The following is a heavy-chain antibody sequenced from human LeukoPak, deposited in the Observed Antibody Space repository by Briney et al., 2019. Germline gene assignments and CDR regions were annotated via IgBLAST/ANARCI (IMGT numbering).Heavy chain of an antibody. V-gene: IGHV4-34*01. J-gene: IGHJ4*02. CDR2: INHSGST. D-gene: IGHD6-19*01. CDR1: GGSFSGYY. Sequence: PSETLSLTCAVYGGSFSGYYWSWIRQPPGKGLEWIGEINHSGSTNYTPSLKSRVTISVDTSKNQFSLKLSSVTAADTAVYYCARLHLVSSGWYPMADSWGQGTPVTVSS. CDR3: ARLHLVSSGWYPMADS.